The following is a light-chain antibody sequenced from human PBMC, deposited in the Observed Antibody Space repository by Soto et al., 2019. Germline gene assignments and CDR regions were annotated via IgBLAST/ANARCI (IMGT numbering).Light chain of an antibody. V-gene: IGLV1-40*01. CDR1: SSNIGAGYD. CDR2: ANS. Sequence: QPVLTQPPSVSGAPGQRVTISCTGSSSNIGAGYDVHWYQQLPGTAPKLLIYANSNRPSGVPDRFSGSKSGTSASLAITGLQAEDEADYYCQSYDSSLSGFYVFGTGTKLTVL. J-gene: IGLJ1*01. CDR3: QSYDSSLSGFYV.